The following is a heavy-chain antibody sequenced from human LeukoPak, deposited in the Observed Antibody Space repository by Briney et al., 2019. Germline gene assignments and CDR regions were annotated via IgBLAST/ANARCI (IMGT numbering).Heavy chain of an antibody. D-gene: IGHD3-22*01. CDR3: AREVGDSSGYYYHYFDY. Sequence: SVKVSCKASGGTFSSYAISWVRQAPGQGLEWMGGIIPIFGTANYAQKFQGRVTITTDESTSTAYMELSSLRSEDTAVYYCAREVGDSSGYYYHYFDYWGQGALVTVSS. CDR1: GGTFSSYA. J-gene: IGHJ4*02. CDR2: IIPIFGTA. V-gene: IGHV1-69*05.